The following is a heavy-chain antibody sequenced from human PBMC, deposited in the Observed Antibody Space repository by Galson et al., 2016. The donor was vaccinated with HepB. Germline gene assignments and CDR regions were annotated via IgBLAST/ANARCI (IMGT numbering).Heavy chain of an antibody. CDR2: ISSSGSYT. CDR1: GFAFSTYS. D-gene: IGHD5-18*01. CDR3: ARDLEDKPMVVGYYFGC. J-gene: IGHJ4*02. Sequence: SLRLSCAASGFAFSTYSMNWVRQAPGKGLEWVSSISSSGSYTYYIDSVKGRFTISRDNAENSLYLQMHSLRAEDTAVYYCARDLEDKPMVVGYYFGCWGQGTLVAVSS. V-gene: IGHV3-21*01.